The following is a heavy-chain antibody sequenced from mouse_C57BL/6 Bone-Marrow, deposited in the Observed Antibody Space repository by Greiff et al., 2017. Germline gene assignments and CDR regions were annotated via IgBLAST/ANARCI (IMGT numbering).Heavy chain of an antibody. CDR3: TGLYGNPFAY. J-gene: IGHJ3*01. D-gene: IGHD2-1*01. CDR2: IYPGNSDT. CDR1: GYTFTSYW. Sequence: VHVKQSGTVLARPGASVKMSCKTSGYTFTSYWMHWVKQRPGQGLEWIGAIYPGNSDTSYNQKFKGKAKLTAVTSASTAYMELSSLTNEDSAVYYCTGLYGNPFAYWGQGTLVTVSA. V-gene: IGHV1-5*01.